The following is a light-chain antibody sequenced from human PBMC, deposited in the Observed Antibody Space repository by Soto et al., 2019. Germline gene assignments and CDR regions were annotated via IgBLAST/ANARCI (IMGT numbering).Light chain of an antibody. J-gene: IGKJ4*01. CDR1: QDISNY. CDR2: DAS. V-gene: IGKV1-33*01. CDR3: QQYDNLLRGC. Sequence: DIQMTQSPSSLSASVGDRVTITCQASQDISNYLNWYQQKPGKAPKLLIYDASNLETGVPSRFSGSGSGTDFTFTISSLQPEDIATYYCQQYDNLLRGCFGGGTKVEIK.